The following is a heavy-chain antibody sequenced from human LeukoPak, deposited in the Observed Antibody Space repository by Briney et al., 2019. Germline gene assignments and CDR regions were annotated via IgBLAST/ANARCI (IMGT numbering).Heavy chain of an antibody. J-gene: IGHJ4*02. CDR3: AKGTGASAWLADY. Sequence: GGSLRLSCAASGFIFNAHSINWVRQAPGKGLEWVSYISGSGSSIDYADSVGGRFTIYRDSAKNSVYLQMNNLRAEDTAVYYCAKGTGASAWLADYWGQGTLVTVSS. V-gene: IGHV3-48*01. CDR1: GFIFNAHS. D-gene: IGHD6-19*01. CDR2: ISGSGSSI.